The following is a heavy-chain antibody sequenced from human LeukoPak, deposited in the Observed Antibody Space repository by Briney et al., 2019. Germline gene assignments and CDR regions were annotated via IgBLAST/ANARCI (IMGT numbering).Heavy chain of an antibody. CDR1: GFTFGDYD. CDR3: AKFSSTSWYVGYFDY. V-gene: IGHV3-9*03. J-gene: IGHJ4*02. CDR2: ISWNSDSI. D-gene: IGHD6-13*01. Sequence: PGRSLRLSCAASGFTFGDYDMHWVRQAPGKGLEWVSGISWNSDSIGYADSVKGRFTISRDNAKNSLYLQMNSLRAEDMALYYCAKFSSTSWYVGYFDYWGQGTLVTVSS.